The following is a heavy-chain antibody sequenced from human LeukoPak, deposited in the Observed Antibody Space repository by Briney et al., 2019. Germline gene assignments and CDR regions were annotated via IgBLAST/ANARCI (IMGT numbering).Heavy chain of an antibody. V-gene: IGHV1-46*01. D-gene: IGHD6-19*01. Sequence: ASVKVSCKASGYTFTSYYMHWVRQAPGHGLEWMGIINPSGGSTSYVQKLQGRVTMTRDTSTSTVYMEVSSLRSEDTAVYFCVRSVGSSGWYGEFDYWGQGTLVTVPS. CDR1: GYTFTSYY. CDR3: VRSVGSSGWYGEFDY. CDR2: INPSGGST. J-gene: IGHJ4*02.